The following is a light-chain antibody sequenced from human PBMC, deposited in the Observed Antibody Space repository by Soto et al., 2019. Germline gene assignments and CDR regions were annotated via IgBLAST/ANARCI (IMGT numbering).Light chain of an antibody. CDR3: TSYTSSSSNFV. CDR1: SSDVGGYNY. Sequence: QSALTQPASVSGSPGQSITISCTGSSSDVGGYNYVSWYQHHPGKAPRLMIYEVSNRPSGVSNRFSGSKSGNTASLTISGLQAEDEADYYCTSYTSSSSNFVFGSGTKV. CDR2: EVS. J-gene: IGLJ1*01. V-gene: IGLV2-14*01.